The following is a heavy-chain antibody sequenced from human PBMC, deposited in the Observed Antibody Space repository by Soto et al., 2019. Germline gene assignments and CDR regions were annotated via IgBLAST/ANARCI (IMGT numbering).Heavy chain of an antibody. J-gene: IGHJ4*02. D-gene: IGHD5-18*01. V-gene: IGHV4-38-2*02. CDR2: IYYSGST. Sequence: SETLSLTCAVSGYSISSGYYWGWIRQPPGKGLEWIGYIYYSGSTYYNPSLKSRVTISVDTSKNQFSLKLSSVTAADTAVYYCARELVRQLWPNFDYWGQGTLVTVSS. CDR3: ARELVRQLWPNFDY. CDR1: GYSISSGYY.